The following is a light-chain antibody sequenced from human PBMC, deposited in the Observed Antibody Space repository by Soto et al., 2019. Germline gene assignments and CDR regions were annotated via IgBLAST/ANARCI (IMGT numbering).Light chain of an antibody. Sequence: DIVMTQSPASLPVSLGERATITCKSSQRIFFTSNNKSYLAWYQQSPGQPPKLLIYGASTRESGVPDRFSGSGSGTDFTLSITNLQAEDVAVYYCQPYYAHLSFGGGTKLEIK. CDR1: QRIFFTSNNKSY. CDR3: QPYYAHLS. J-gene: IGKJ4*01. CDR2: GAS. V-gene: IGKV4-1*01.